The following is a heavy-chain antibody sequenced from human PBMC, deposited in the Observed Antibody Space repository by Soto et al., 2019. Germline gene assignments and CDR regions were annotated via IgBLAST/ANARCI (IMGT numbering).Heavy chain of an antibody. CDR3: ASLYSSSSGWFDP. J-gene: IGHJ5*02. CDR1: GGSISSSSYY. Sequence: PSETLSLTCTVSGGSISSSSYYWGWIRQPPGKGLEWIGSIYYSGSTYYNPSLKSRVTISVDTSKNQFSLKLSSVTAADTAVYYCASLYSSSSGWFDPWGQGTLGTAPQ. V-gene: IGHV4-39*01. D-gene: IGHD6-13*01. CDR2: IYYSGST.